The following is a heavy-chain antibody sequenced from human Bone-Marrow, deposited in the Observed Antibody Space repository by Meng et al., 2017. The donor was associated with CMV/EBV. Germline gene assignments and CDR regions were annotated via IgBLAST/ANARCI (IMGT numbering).Heavy chain of an antibody. D-gene: IGHD4-23*01. CDR1: GYTFTNYG. CDR2: ISAYNGNT. J-gene: IGHJ5*02. Sequence: CKASGYTFTNYGIAWVRQAPGQGLEWMGWISAYNGNTNYAQKLQGRVTMTTDTSTSTAYMELRSLRSDDTAVYYCARGYRWDNWFDPWGQGTLVTVSS. V-gene: IGHV1-18*01. CDR3: ARGYRWDNWFDP.